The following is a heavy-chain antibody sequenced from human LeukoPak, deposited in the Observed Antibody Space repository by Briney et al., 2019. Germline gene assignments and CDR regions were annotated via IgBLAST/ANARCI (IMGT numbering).Heavy chain of an antibody. CDR2: IYYSGST. D-gene: IGHD5-18*01. V-gene: IGHV4-59*01. CDR1: GGSISSYY. CDR3: ASLPLWDTDEN. Sequence: QPSETLSLTCTVSGGSISSYYWNWIRQPPGKGLEWIGYIYYSGSTNYNPSLKSRITMSVDTSKNQFSLKLSSVTAADTAVYYCASLPLWDTDENWGQGTLVTVSS. J-gene: IGHJ4*02.